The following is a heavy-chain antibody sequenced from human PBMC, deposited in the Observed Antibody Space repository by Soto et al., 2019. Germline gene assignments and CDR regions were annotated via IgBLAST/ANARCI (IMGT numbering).Heavy chain of an antibody. D-gene: IGHD2-15*01. J-gene: IGHJ6*02. CDR1: GYTFTSYY. Sequence: ASVKVSCKASGYTFTSYYMHWVRQAPGQGLEWMGIINPSGGSTSYAQKFQGRVTMTRDTSTSTVYMELSSLRSEDTAVYYCASALPSNYYYYYGMDVWGQGTTVTVSS. CDR2: INPSGGST. CDR3: ASALPSNYYYYYGMDV. V-gene: IGHV1-46*03.